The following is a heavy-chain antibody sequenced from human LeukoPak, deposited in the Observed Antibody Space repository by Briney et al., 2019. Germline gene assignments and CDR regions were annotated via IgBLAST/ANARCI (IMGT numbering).Heavy chain of an antibody. CDR2: ISGSGGGT. Sequence: PGGPLRLSCAASGFTFSSYVMSWVRQDPGKGLEWVSAISGSGGGTYYADSVKGRFTISRDNSKNTLYLQMNSLRGEDTGVYYCARDPVPATARHFHYWGQGTLVTVSS. CDR3: ARDPVPATARHFHY. V-gene: IGHV3-23*01. J-gene: IGHJ4*02. D-gene: IGHD1-1*01. CDR1: GFTFSSYV.